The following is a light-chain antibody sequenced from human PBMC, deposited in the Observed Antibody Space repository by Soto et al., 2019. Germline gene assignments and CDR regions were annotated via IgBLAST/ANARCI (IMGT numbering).Light chain of an antibody. J-gene: IGKJ5*01. CDR2: GAS. V-gene: IGKV3-20*01. Sequence: EIVLTQSAGTLSWSSGERATLSCGASQSFSSTYLAWYQQKTGQAPRLLIYGASSRATGIPDRFSGGGSGTDFSLTISRLDTEDFAVYYCQQYSSSPITFGQGTRLEIK. CDR3: QQYSSSPIT. CDR1: QSFSSTY.